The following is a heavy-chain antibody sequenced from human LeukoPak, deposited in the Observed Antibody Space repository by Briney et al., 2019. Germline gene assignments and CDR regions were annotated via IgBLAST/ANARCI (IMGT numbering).Heavy chain of an antibody. D-gene: IGHD2-15*01. CDR3: AKAKKYCSGGSCYYFDY. V-gene: IGHV3-23*01. J-gene: IGHJ4*02. CDR1: GFTFSSYA. CDR2: ISGSGGST. Sequence: GGSLRLSCAASGFTFSSYAMSWVRQAPGKGLEWVSAISGSGGSTYYADSVEGRFTISRDNSKNTLYLQMNSLRAEDTAVYYCAKAKKYCSGGSCYYFDYWGQGTLVTVSS.